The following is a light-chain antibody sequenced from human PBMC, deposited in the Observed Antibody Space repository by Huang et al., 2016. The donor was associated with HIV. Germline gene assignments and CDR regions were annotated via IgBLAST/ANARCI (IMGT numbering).Light chain of an antibody. CDR3: QHLNDTFT. Sequence: GDKGTITCRASQDISSNLAWYQQKPGKAPKLLIYTASTLQRGVPSRSSGNGSGTDFTLTISSLQPGDFATYYCQHLNDTFTFGPGTKVDIK. J-gene: IGKJ3*01. CDR2: TAS. V-gene: IGKV1-9*01. CDR1: QDISSN.